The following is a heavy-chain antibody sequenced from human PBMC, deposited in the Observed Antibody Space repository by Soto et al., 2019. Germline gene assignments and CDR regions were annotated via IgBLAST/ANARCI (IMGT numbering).Heavy chain of an antibody. CDR3: ADRRSGSSSWYSNWFDP. CDR1: GFSLSTSGVG. V-gene: IGHV2-5*01. D-gene: IGHD6-13*01. J-gene: IGHJ5*02. Sequence: QITMKESGPTLVKPTQTLTLTCTFSGFSLSTSGVGVGWIRQPPGKALEWLALIYWNDDKRYSPSLKSRLTITKDTSKNQVVLTMTNMDPVDTATYYCADRRSGSSSWYSNWFDPWGQGTLVTVSS. CDR2: IYWNDDK.